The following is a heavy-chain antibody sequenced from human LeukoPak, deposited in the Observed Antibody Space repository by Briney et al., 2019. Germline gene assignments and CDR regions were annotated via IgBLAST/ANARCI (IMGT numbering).Heavy chain of an antibody. J-gene: IGHJ5*02. CDR3: ARDVEDIVLMERLGNWFDP. CDR1: GGSISSYY. Sequence: PSETLSLTCTVPGGSISSYYWSWIRQPPGKGLEWIGFIYYSGSTNFNPSLKSRVTISVDTSKNQFSLKLSSVTAADTAVYYCARDVEDIVLMERLGNWFDPWGQGTLVTVSS. D-gene: IGHD2-8*01. V-gene: IGHV4-59*01. CDR2: IYYSGST.